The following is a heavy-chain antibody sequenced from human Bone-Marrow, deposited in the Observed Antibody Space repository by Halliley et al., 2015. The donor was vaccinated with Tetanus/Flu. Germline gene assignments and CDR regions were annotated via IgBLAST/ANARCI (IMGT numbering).Heavy chain of an antibody. J-gene: IGHJ5*02. D-gene: IGHD3-3*01. Sequence: PEWIGCVYYSGPPSYNPSLKNRVVISLGTSRIQFSLRLSSVPAADTAVYYCARDWRGQGDRWGQGTLVTVSS. CDR3: ARDWRGQGDR. V-gene: IGHV4-31*02. CDR2: VYYSGPP.